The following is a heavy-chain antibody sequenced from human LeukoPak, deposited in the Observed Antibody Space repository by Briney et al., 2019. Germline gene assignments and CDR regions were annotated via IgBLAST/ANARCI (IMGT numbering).Heavy chain of an antibody. D-gene: IGHD3-22*01. V-gene: IGHV1-2*02. J-gene: IGHJ4*02. Sequence: GASVKVSCKASGYTFTAYCMHWVRQAPGQGLEWMGWINSNSGGTNFAQKFQGRVTMTRDTSISTAYMELSSLRSDDKAVYYCARGEKVATMIVTGYWGQGTLVTVSS. CDR1: GYTFTAYC. CDR3: ARGEKVATMIVTGY. CDR2: INSNSGGT.